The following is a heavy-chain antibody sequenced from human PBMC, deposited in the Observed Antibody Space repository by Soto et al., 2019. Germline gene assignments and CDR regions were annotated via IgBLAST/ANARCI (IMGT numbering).Heavy chain of an antibody. CDR2: IKQDGSEK. V-gene: IGHV3-7*05. Sequence: GGSLRLSCAASGFTFSSYWMSWVRQAPGKGLEWVANIKQDGSEKYYVDSVKGRFTISRDNAKNSLYLQMNSLRAEDTAVYYCARSLTTVTTAGLFDYWGQGTLVTVSS. D-gene: IGHD4-17*01. J-gene: IGHJ4*02. CDR1: GFTFSSYW. CDR3: ARSLTTVTTAGLFDY.